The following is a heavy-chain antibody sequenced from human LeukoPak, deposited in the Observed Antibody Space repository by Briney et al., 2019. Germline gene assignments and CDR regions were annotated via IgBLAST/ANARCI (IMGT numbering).Heavy chain of an antibody. CDR1: GGSFSGYY. CDR2: INHSGST. CDR3: ARDSVTNPTDAFDI. V-gene: IGHV4-34*01. J-gene: IGHJ3*02. D-gene: IGHD4-17*01. Sequence: SETLSLTCAVYGGSFSGYYWSWIRRPPGKGLEWIGEINHSGSTNYNPSLKSRVTISVDTSKNQFSLKLSSVTAADTAVYYCARDSVTNPTDAFDIWGQGTMVTVSS.